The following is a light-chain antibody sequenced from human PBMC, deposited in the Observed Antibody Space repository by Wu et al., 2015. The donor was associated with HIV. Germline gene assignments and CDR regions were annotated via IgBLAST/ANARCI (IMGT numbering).Light chain of an antibody. Sequence: DIQMTQSPPSVSASVGDRVTITCRASQGISSWLAWYQQKPGKAPKLLIYKASSLESGVPSRFSGSGSGTEFTLTISSLQPDDFATYYCQQYNSYSWTFGQGTKVEIK. CDR1: QGISSW. CDR2: KAS. J-gene: IGKJ1*01. V-gene: IGKV1-5*03. CDR3: QQYNSYSWT.